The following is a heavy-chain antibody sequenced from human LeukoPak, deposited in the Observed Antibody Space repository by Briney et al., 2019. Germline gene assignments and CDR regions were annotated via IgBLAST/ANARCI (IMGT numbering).Heavy chain of an antibody. CDR1: GFTFSSYG. CDR3: AKDEGDYVWGSYPDY. CDR2: IRYDGSNK. J-gene: IGHJ4*02. Sequence: GGSLRLSCAASGFTFSSYGMHWVRQAPGKGLEWVAFIRYDGSNKYYADSVKGRFTFSRDNSKNTLYLQMNSLRAEDTAVYYCAKDEGDYVWGSYPDYWGQGTLVTVSS. V-gene: IGHV3-30*02. D-gene: IGHD3-16*02.